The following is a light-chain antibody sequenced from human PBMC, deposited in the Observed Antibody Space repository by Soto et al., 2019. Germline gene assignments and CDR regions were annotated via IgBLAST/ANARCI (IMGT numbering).Light chain of an antibody. Sequence: QSVLTQPPSVSGAPGQRVTISCTGSSPNIGAGYEVHWYQQLPGTAPQLLIYGDSYRPAGVPDRFSGSKSGTSVSLAITGLQAEDEADYHCQSYDSSLSGMVFGGGTQLTVL. V-gene: IGLV1-40*01. J-gene: IGLJ3*02. CDR3: QSYDSSLSGMV. CDR2: GDS. CDR1: SPNIGAGYE.